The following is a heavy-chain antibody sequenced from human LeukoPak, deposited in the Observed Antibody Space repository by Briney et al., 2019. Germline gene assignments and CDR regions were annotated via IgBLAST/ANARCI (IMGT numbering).Heavy chain of an antibody. J-gene: IGHJ4*02. CDR1: GFTFSSYG. V-gene: IGHV3-33*06. D-gene: IGHD1-26*01. CDR2: IWYDGSNK. CDR3: AKSGRIIVGAKVDY. Sequence: GGSLRLSCAASGFTFSSYGMHWVRQAPGKGLEWVAVIWYDGSNKYYADSVKGRFTISRDNSKNTLYLQMNSLRAEDTAVYYCAKSGRIIVGAKVDYWGQGTLVTVSS.